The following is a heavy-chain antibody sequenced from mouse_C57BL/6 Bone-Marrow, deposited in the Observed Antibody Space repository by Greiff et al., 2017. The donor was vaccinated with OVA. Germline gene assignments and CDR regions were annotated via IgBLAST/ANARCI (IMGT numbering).Heavy chain of an antibody. CDR3: ARRDDYDPYAMDY. Sequence: QVQLQQPGAELVKPGASVKLSCKASGYTFTSYWMQWVKQRPGQGLEWIGEIDPSDSNTNYNQKFKGKATLTVDTTSSTAYMQLSSLTSEDSAVYYCARRDDYDPYAMDYWGQGTSVTVSS. CDR1: GYTFTSYW. CDR2: IDPSDSNT. J-gene: IGHJ4*01. D-gene: IGHD2-4*01. V-gene: IGHV1-50*01.